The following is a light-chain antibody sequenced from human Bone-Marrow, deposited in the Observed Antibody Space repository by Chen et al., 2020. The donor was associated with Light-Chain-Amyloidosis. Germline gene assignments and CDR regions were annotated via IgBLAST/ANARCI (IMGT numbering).Light chain of an antibody. V-gene: IGLV3-21*02. J-gene: IGLJ3*02. CDR1: NIGSTS. Sequence: SYLLTQPSSVSVAPGQTATIVCGGNNIGSTSVHWYQQTPGQAPLLVVYDDSARPSGIPERLSGSNSGNTATLTISRVESGDEADYYCQVWDRSSDRPVFGGGTKLTVL. CDR3: QVWDRSSDRPV. CDR2: DDS.